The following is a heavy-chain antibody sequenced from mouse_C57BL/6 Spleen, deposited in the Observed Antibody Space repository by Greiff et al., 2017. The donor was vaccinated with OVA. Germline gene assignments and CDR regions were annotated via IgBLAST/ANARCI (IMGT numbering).Heavy chain of an antibody. CDR2: IYPGSGST. CDR3: AISPEGWYFDV. Sequence: QVQLQQSGAELVKPGASVKMSCKASGYTFTSYWITWVKQRPGQGLEWIGDIYPGSGSTNYNEKFKSKATLTVDTSSSTAYMQLRILTSEVSAVSYCAISPEGWYFDVWGTGTTVTVSS. V-gene: IGHV1-55*01. CDR1: GYTFTSYW. J-gene: IGHJ1*03.